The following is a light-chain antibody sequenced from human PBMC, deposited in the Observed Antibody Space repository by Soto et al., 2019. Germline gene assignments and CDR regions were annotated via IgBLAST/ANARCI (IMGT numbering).Light chain of an antibody. V-gene: IGLV2-23*03. J-gene: IGLJ1*01. CDR2: EGS. CDR3: CSYAGSRNV. CDR1: SSDVGSYNL. Sequence: QSVLTQPASVSGSPGQSITISCTGTSSDVGSYNLVSWYQQHPGEAPKLIIYEGSKRPSGVSNRFSGSKSGNTASLTISGLQAEDEADYYCCSYAGSRNVFGTGTKVTVL.